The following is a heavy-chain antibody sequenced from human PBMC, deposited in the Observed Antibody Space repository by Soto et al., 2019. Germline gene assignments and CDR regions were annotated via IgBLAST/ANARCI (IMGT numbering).Heavy chain of an antibody. CDR2: INPQSGGT. CDR1: GDTFTANY. Sequence: GASVKVSCKASGDTFTANYIHWVRQAPGQGFEWMGWINPQSGGTNYPQKFQGGVTMTRDTSITTTYMELNSLTSDDTAVYYCARVAGHKNARFDTWGQGALVTVSS. CDR3: ARVAGHKNARFDT. V-gene: IGHV1-2*02. J-gene: IGHJ4*02. D-gene: IGHD1-1*01.